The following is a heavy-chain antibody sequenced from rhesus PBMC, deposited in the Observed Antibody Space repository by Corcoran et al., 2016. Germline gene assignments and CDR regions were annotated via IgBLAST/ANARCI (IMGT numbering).Heavy chain of an antibody. J-gene: IGHJ4*01. CDR1: GFTFSGYG. V-gene: IGHV3S16*01. CDR3: TSLYDYDISSRFDY. D-gene: IGHD3-40*01. CDR2: ISSASSYI. Sequence: EVQLVESGGGLVQPGGSLRLSGAASGFTFSGYGMSWVRQAPGKGLEWVSSISSASSYIYYADSVKGRFTISRDNAKNSLSLQMNSLRAEDTAVYYCTSLYDYDISSRFDYWGQGVLVTVSS.